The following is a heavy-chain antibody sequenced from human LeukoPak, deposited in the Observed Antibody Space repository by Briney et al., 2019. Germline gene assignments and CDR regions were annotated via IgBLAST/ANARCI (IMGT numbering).Heavy chain of an antibody. CDR1: GFTFSSYW. CDR3: ASSCGGDCYSSDY. V-gene: IGHV3-7*01. Sequence: GGSLRLSCAASGFTFSSYWMSWVRQAPGKGLEWVANIKQDGSEKYYVDSVKGRFTISRDNAKNSLYLQMNSLRAEDTAVYYCASSCGGDCYSSDYWGQGTLVTVSS. D-gene: IGHD2-21*02. J-gene: IGHJ4*02. CDR2: IKQDGSEK.